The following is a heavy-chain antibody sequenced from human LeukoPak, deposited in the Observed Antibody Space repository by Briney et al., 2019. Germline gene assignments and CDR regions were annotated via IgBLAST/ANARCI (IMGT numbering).Heavy chain of an antibody. D-gene: IGHD3-10*01. J-gene: IGHJ4*02. Sequence: GGSLRLSCAGSGFTFSNSWMGWVRQAPGKGLEWVGRIKSKTDGGTTDYAAPVKGRFTISRDDSKNTLFLQMNSLKTEDTAVYYCTTQLVGYYGSGDYWYWGQGTLVTVSS. CDR3: TTQLVGYYGSGDYWY. V-gene: IGHV3-15*01. CDR1: GFTFSNSW. CDR2: IKSKTDGGTT.